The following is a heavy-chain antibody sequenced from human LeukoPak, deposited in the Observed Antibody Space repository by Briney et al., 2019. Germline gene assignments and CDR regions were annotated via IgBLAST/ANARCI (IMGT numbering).Heavy chain of an antibody. V-gene: IGHV4-59*01. J-gene: IGHJ6*03. Sequence: PSETLSLTCAVYGGSFSGYYWSWIRQPPGKGLEWIGYIYYSGSTNYNPSLKSRVTISVDTSKNQFSLKLSSVTAADTAVYYCARGRGSRDYWGSYYMDVWGKGTTVTVSS. CDR3: ARGRGSRDYWGSYYMDV. D-gene: IGHD5-12*01. CDR2: IYYSGST. CDR1: GGSFSGYY.